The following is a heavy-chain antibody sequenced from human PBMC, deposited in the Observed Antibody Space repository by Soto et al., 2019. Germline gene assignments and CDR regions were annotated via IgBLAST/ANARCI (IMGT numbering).Heavy chain of an antibody. CDR1: GFSLRGYS. V-gene: IGHV3-48*02. CDR3: ARGAGYGDYGGY. Sequence: PGGSLSLSCAASGFSLRGYSMIWVRQAPGKGLEWVSYISGSGTTIYYADSVKGRFTISRDNAKNSVYLQMNSLGDEDTAVYYCARGAGYGDYGGYWGQGTLVTVSS. CDR2: ISGSGTTI. J-gene: IGHJ4*02. D-gene: IGHD4-17*01.